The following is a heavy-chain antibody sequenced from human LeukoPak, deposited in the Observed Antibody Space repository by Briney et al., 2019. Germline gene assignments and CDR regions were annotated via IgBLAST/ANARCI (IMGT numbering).Heavy chain of an antibody. J-gene: IGHJ4*02. V-gene: IGHV3-21*01. Sequence: GGSLRLSCAASGFTFNNYAMNWVRQAPGKGLEWVSSISSSSSYIYYADSVKGRFTISRDNAKNSLYLQMNSLRAEDTAVYYCARSVQLERLFDYWGQGTLVTVSS. CDR1: GFTFNNYA. CDR2: ISSSSSYI. CDR3: ARSVQLERLFDY. D-gene: IGHD1-1*01.